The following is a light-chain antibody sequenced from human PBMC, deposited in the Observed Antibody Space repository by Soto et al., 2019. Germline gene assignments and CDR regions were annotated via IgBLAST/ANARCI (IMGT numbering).Light chain of an antibody. CDR3: AAWDDSLNGVV. CDR1: SSNIGSNT. V-gene: IGLV1-44*01. CDR2: SSN. Sequence: QAVVTQPPSASGTPGQRVTISCSGSSSNIGSNTVNWYQQLPGTAPKLLIYSSNQRPSGVPVRFSGSKSGTSASLAISGLQSEDEADYYCAAWDDSLNGVVFGGGTKLTVL. J-gene: IGLJ2*01.